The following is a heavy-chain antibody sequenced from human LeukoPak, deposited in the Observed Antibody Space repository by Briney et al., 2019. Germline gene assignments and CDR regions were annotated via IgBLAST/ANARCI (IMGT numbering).Heavy chain of an antibody. CDR1: GFTFSSYV. V-gene: IGHV3-23*01. J-gene: IGHJ2*01. CDR3: AKHYSDGITWYFDL. CDR2: ISGSGGST. Sequence: PGGSLRLSCAASGFTFSSYVMTWVRQAPGKGLEWVSGISGSGGSTYYADSVKGRFTLSRDNSKNTLYLQMNGLRAEDTAVYYCAKHYSDGITWYFDLWGGGTLVTVSS. D-gene: IGHD3-22*01.